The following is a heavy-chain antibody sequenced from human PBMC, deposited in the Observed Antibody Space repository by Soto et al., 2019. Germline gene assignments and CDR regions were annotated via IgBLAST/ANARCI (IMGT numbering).Heavy chain of an antibody. CDR2: IHYSGST. D-gene: IGHD3-10*01. CDR1: GGSISSGGAYY. Sequence: QVQLQESGPGLVKPSQTLSLTCAVSGGSISSGGAYYWSWIRQSPGKGLEWIAYIHYSGSTYYNSSLKSRGTLAGDTAKNQLSLKVSSVTAADTAVYYCARSPKGLGNFDYWGQGTLVTVSS. V-gene: IGHV4-30-4*01. J-gene: IGHJ4*02. CDR3: ARSPKGLGNFDY.